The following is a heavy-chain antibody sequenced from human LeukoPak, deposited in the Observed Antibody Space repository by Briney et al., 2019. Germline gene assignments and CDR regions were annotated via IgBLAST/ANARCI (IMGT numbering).Heavy chain of an antibody. D-gene: IGHD4-11*01. Sequence: PSETLSLTCAVYGGSFSGYYWSCIRQPPGKGLGWIGEINHSGSTNYNPSLKSRVTISVDTSKNQFSLKLSSVTAADTAVYYCARVVRRYYYGMDVWGQGTTVTVSS. CDR3: ARVVRRYYYGMDV. J-gene: IGHJ6*02. CDR2: INHSGST. V-gene: IGHV4-34*01. CDR1: GGSFSGYY.